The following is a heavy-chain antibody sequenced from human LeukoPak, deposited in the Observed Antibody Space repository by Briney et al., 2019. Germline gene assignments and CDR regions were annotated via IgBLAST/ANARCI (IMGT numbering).Heavy chain of an antibody. J-gene: IGHJ4*02. V-gene: IGHV3-30*04. CDR3: AKDYGGVMNF. D-gene: IGHD3-16*01. CDR2: ISYDGSNK. Sequence: GGSLRLSCAASGFTFSSYAMHWVRQAPGKGLEWVAVISYDGSNKYYADSVKGRFTISRDNSKNTLYLQMKSLRVEDTAVYFCAKDYGGVMNFWGQGILVTVSS. CDR1: GFTFSSYA.